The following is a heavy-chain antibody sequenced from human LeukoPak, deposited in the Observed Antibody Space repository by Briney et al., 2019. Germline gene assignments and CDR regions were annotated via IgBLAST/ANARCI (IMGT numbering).Heavy chain of an antibody. V-gene: IGHV3-7*01. CDR3: ARSPPYDSSGYYSLFDY. Sequence: GGSLRLSCVASGFTYSHNGMHWVRQAPGKGLEWVANIKQDGSEKYYVDSVKGRFTISRDNAKNSLYLQMNSLRAEDTAVYYCARSPPYDSSGYYSLFDYWGQGTLVTVSS. CDR1: GFTYSHNG. J-gene: IGHJ4*02. D-gene: IGHD3-22*01. CDR2: IKQDGSEK.